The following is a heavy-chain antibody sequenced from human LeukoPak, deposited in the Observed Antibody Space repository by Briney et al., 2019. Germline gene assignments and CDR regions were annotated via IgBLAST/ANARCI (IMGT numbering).Heavy chain of an antibody. J-gene: IGHJ4*02. V-gene: IGHV4-59*01. Sequence: PSETLSLTCTVSGGSISSYYWSWIRQPPGKGLEWIGYIYYSGSTNYNPSLKSRVTISVDTSKNQFSLKLSSVTAADAAVYYCARDGSSVAGFDYWGQGTLVTVSS. D-gene: IGHD6-19*01. CDR3: ARDGSSVAGFDY. CDR2: IYYSGST. CDR1: GGSISSYY.